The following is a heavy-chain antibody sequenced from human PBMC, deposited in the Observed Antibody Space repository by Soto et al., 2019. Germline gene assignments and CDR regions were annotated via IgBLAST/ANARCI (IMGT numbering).Heavy chain of an antibody. CDR3: ARVTIFGVVTTYSMDV. D-gene: IGHD3-3*01. Sequence: ASVKVSCKASGYTFTSYGISWVRQAPGQGLEWMGWISAYNGNTNYAQKLQGRVTMTTDTSTSTAYMELRSLRSDDTAVYYCARVTIFGVVTTYSMDVWGQGTTVTVSS. J-gene: IGHJ6*02. CDR2: ISAYNGNT. V-gene: IGHV1-18*01. CDR1: GYTFTSYG.